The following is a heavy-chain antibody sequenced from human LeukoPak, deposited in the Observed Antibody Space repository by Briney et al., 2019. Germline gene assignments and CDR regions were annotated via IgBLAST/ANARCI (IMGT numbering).Heavy chain of an antibody. CDR3: ARLYYYDSSGYSPLIDY. CDR2: IYYSGCT. CDR1: GGSISSSSYY. V-gene: IGHV4-39*01. Sequence: PSETLSLTCTVSGGSISSSSYYWGWIRQPPGKGLEWIGSIYYSGCTYYNPSLKSRVTISVDTSKNQFSLKLSSVTAADTAVYYCARLYYYDSSGYSPLIDYWGQGTLVTVSS. D-gene: IGHD3-22*01. J-gene: IGHJ4*02.